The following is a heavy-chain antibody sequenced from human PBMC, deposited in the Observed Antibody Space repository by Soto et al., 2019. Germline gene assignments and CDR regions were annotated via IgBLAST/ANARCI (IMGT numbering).Heavy chain of an antibody. Sequence: SETLSLTCTVSGGSISSYYWSWIRQPPGKGLEWIGYIYYSGSTNYNPSLKSRVTISVDTSKNQFSLKLSSVTAADTAVYYCARDVCRSIAARRCNWFDPWGQGTLVTVSS. CDR2: IYYSGST. CDR3: ARDVCRSIAARRCNWFDP. D-gene: IGHD6-6*01. V-gene: IGHV4-59*01. J-gene: IGHJ5*02. CDR1: GGSISSYY.